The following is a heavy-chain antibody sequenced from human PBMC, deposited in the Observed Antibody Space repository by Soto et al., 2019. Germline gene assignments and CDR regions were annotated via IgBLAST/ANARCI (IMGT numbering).Heavy chain of an antibody. V-gene: IGHV3-21*01. J-gene: IGHJ4*02. CDR2: ISSSSSYI. CDR1: GFTFSSYS. Sequence: GGSLRLSCAASGFTFSSYSMNWVRQAPGKGLEWVSSISSSSSYIYYADSVKGRFTISRDNAKNSLYLQVNSLRAEDTAVYYCARDGGRGYSYGDYWGQGTLVTVSS. CDR3: ARDGGRGYSYGDY. D-gene: IGHD5-18*01.